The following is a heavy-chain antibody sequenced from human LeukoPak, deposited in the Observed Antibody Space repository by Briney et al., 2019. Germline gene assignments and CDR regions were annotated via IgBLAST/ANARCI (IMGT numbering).Heavy chain of an antibody. V-gene: IGHV1-2*02. CDR2: INPNSGGT. D-gene: IGHD6-19*01. CDR3: ARAVAGSRLDY. J-gene: IGHJ4*02. CDR1: GYTFTSYG. Sequence: ASVKVSCKASGYTFTSYGISWVRQAPGQGLEWMGWINPNSGGTNYAQKFQGRVTMTRDTSISTAYMELSRLRSDDTAVYYCARAVAGSRLDYWGQGTLVTVSS.